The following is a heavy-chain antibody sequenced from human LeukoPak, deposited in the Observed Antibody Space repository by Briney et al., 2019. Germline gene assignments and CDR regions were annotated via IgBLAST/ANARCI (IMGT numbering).Heavy chain of an antibody. CDR2: IYSGGTT. CDR3: ARGSSRAFDY. J-gene: IGHJ4*02. D-gene: IGHD2-2*01. Sequence: GGSLRLSCAASGFTVSSNYMSWVRQAPGKGLEWVSVIYSGGTTDHADSVKGRFTVSRDNSKNTLYLQMNSLRAEDTAVYFCARGSSRAFDYWGQGTLVTVSS. CDR1: GFTVSSNY. V-gene: IGHV3-53*01.